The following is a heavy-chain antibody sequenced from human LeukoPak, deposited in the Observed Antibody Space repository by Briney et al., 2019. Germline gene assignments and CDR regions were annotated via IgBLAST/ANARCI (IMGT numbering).Heavy chain of an antibody. J-gene: IGHJ4*02. D-gene: IGHD5-12*01. Sequence: PGESLKISCKGSGYSFTSYWIGWVRQMPGKGLESMGIINPGYSDIRYSPSFQGQVTISADKSISTAYLQWSSLKASDTAIYYCARHDKGYSGYVTLDYWGQGTLVTVSS. CDR1: GYSFTSYW. V-gene: IGHV5-51*01. CDR2: INPGYSDI. CDR3: ARHDKGYSGYVTLDY.